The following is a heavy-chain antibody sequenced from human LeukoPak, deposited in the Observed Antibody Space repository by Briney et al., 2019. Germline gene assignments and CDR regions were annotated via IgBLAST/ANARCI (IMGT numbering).Heavy chain of an antibody. Sequence: QPGGSLRLSCAASGFTFSSYAMSWVRQAPGKGLEWVSGISGSGGSTYYADSVKGRFTISRDNSKNTLFLQMNSLRAEDTAVYYCARVIGYGAGFDPWGQGTLVTVSS. CDR2: ISGSGGST. V-gene: IGHV3-23*01. D-gene: IGHD5-12*01. CDR1: GFTFSSYA. CDR3: ARVIGYGAGFDP. J-gene: IGHJ5*02.